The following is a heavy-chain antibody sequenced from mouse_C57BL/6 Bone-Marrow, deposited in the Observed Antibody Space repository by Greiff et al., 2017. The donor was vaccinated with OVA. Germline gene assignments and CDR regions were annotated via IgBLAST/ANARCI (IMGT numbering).Heavy chain of an antibody. CDR2: IDPSDSDT. V-gene: IGHV1-52*01. Sequence: VQLQQSGAELVRPGSSVKLSCKASGYTFTSYWMHWVKQRPIQGLEWIGNIDPSDSDTHYNQKFTDKATLTADTSSSTAYMQLSSLTSEDSAVYYCARGCYGSRRGFACWGQGTLGTVSA. D-gene: IGHD1-1*01. CDR1: GYTFTSYW. CDR3: ARGCYGSRRGFAC. J-gene: IGHJ3*01.